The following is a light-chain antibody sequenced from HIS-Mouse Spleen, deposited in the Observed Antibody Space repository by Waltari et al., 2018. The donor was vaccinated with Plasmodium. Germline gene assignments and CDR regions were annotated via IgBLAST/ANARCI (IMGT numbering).Light chain of an antibody. CDR3: SSYAGSNNLV. CDR1: SSDGGRYTH. J-gene: IGLJ2*01. Sequence: QSALTQPPSASASPGHSVPSSRTGPSSDGGRYTHASWYQQHPAKAPNLRLYEVRKRPSGVPDRFSGSKSGNTASLTVSGLQAEDEADYYCSSYAGSNNLVFGGGTKLTVL. V-gene: IGLV2-8*01. CDR2: EVR.